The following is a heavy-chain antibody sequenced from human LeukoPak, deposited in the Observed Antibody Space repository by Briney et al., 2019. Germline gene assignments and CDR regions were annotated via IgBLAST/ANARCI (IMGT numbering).Heavy chain of an antibody. V-gene: IGHV3-53*01. J-gene: IGHJ4*02. CDR2: IYSGGST. CDR1: GFTVSSNY. D-gene: IGHD3-22*01. Sequence: RPGGSLRLSCAASGFTVSSNYMSWVRQAPGKGLEWVSVIYSGGSTYYADSVKGRFTISRDNSKNTLYLQMNSLGVEDTAVYYCARDGDDTSGYFSPFDYWGQGTLVTVSS. CDR3: ARDGDDTSGYFSPFDY.